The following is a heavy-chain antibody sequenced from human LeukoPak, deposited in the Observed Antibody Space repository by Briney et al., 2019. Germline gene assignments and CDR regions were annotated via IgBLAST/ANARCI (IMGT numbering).Heavy chain of an antibody. CDR3: AREGVFDSSGYNDALDI. CDR2: IYSGGNT. CDR1: GFSVSSKY. J-gene: IGHJ3*02. V-gene: IGHV3-53*01. D-gene: IGHD3-22*01. Sequence: GGSQRLSCAASGFSVSSKYMSWVRQAPGKGLEWVSVIYSGGNTKYADSVKGRFTISRDNSKNTLYLQMNSLRAEDTAVYYCAREGVFDSSGYNDALDIWGQGTMVTVSS.